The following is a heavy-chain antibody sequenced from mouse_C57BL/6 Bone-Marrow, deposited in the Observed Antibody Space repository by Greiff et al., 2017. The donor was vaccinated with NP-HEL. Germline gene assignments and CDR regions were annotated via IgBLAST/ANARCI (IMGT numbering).Heavy chain of an antibody. CDR2: IHPNSGST. D-gene: IGHD2-3*01. J-gene: IGHJ1*03. CDR1: GYTFTSYW. V-gene: IGHV1-64*01. Sequence: QVQLQQPGAELVKPGASVKLSCKASGYTFTSYWMHWVKQRPGQGLEWIGMIHPNSGSTNYNEKFKSKATLTVDKSSSTAYMQLSSLTSEDSAVYYCARVPYEGYFDVWGTGTTVTVSS. CDR3: ARVPYEGYFDV.